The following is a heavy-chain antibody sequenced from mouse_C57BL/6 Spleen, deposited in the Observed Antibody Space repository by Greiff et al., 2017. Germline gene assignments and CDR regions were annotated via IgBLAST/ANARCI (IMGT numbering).Heavy chain of an antibody. CDR1: GYSFTDYN. V-gene: IGHV1-39*01. CDR2: INPNYGST. J-gene: IGHJ4*01. Sequence: VQLQQSGPELVKPGASVKISCKASGYSFTDYNMNWVKQSNGKSLEWIGVINPNYGSTSYKQKFKGKATLTVDQSSSTAYMQLIGLTSEDAAVYYRASEGDYCYDPYYYAMGYWGQGASVTVSS. D-gene: IGHD2-12*01. CDR3: ASEGDYCYDPYYYAMGY.